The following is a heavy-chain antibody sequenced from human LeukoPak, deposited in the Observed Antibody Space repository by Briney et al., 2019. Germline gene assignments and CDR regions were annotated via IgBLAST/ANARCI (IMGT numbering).Heavy chain of an antibody. CDR2: IQQDGNEK. V-gene: IGHV3-7*01. J-gene: IGHJ3*02. D-gene: IGHD3-16*01. Sequence: TGGSLRLSCAASGFTFSSYAMSWVRQAPGKGLDLVANIQQDGNEKWYVDSVKGRFTISRDNARSSLYLQMNSLRAEDTAVYYCAGSWGYRALDIWGQGTVVTVSS. CDR3: AGSWGYRALDI. CDR1: GFTFSSYA.